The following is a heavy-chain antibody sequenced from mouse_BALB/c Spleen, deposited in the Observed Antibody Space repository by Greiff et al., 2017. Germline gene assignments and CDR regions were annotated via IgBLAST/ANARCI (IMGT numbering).Heavy chain of an antibody. CDR1: GYTFTSYT. CDR2: INPSSGYT. CDR3: GGGDDDGDYAMDY. D-gene: IGHD2-12*01. V-gene: IGHV1-4*01. J-gene: IGHJ4*01. Sequence: QVQLQQSGAELARPGASVKMSCKASGYTFTSYTMHWVQQRPGQGLEWIGYINPSSGYTNYNQKFKDKATLTADKSSSTAYMQLSSLTSEDSAVYYCGGGDDDGDYAMDYWGQGTSVTVSS.